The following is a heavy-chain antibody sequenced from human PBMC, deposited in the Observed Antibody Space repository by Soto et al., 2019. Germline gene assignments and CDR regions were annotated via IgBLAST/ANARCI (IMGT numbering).Heavy chain of an antibody. J-gene: IGHJ6*02. CDR3: ARRDIVVVPAALVV. V-gene: IGHV4-4*02. CDR2: IYHSGST. CDR1: GGSISSSNL. Sequence: SETLSLTCAVSGGSISSSNLWSGVRQPPGKGLEWIGEIYHSGSTNYNPSLKSRVTISVDKSKNQFSLKLSSVTAADTAVYYCARRDIVVVPAALVVWGQGTTVTVYS. D-gene: IGHD2-2*01.